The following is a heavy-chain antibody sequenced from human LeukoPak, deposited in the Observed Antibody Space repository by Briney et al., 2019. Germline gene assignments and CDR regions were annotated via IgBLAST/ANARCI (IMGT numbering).Heavy chain of an antibody. V-gene: IGHV1-2*06. CDR1: GYTFTGYY. D-gene: IGHD3-10*01. J-gene: IGHJ4*02. CDR2: INPNSGGT. CDR3: ARVYYYGSGSYYNVNPYYFDY. Sequence: ASVKVSCKASGYTFTGYYMHWVRQAPGQGLEWMGRINPNSGGTNYARKFQGRVTMTRDTSISTAYMELSRLRSDDTAVYYCARVYYYGSGSYYNVNPYYFDYWGQGTLVTVSS.